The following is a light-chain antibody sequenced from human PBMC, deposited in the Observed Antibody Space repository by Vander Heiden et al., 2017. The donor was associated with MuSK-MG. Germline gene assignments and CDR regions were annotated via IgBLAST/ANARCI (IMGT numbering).Light chain of an antibody. CDR1: QDISVY. CDR3: QQLNSYP. Sequence: DIQLTQSPSFLSASVGDRVTITCRASQDISVYLAWYQQKAGKAPKLLIYGASTLNGGVQLRFSGSGSGTEFTLTSSSRQTEDFATYYGQQLNSYPFGGGTKVEIK. V-gene: IGKV1-9*01. J-gene: IGKJ4*01. CDR2: GAS.